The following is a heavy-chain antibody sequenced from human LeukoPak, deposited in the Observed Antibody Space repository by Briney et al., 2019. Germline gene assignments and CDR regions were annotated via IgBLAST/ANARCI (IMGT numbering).Heavy chain of an antibody. J-gene: IGHJ6*03. CDR2: IYSDDTT. V-gene: IGHV3-53*01. D-gene: IGHD3-10*01. CDR1: GFTVSGNY. CDR3: ARANVLLWFGELLPQPSYYYYYMDV. Sequence: GGSLRLSCAVSGFTVSGNYMSWIRQGPGKGLEWVSLIYSDDTTLYADSVKGRFTISRDNAKNSLYLQMNSLRAEDTAVYYCARANVLLWFGELLPQPSYYYYYMDVWGKGTTVTISS.